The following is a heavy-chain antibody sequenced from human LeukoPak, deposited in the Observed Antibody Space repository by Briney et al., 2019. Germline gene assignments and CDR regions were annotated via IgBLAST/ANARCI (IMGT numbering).Heavy chain of an antibody. CDR1: GGSISSGGYY. J-gene: IGHJ6*03. D-gene: IGHD2-21*01. Sequence: SETLSLTCTVSGGSISSGGYYWSWIRQHPRKGLEWIGYIYYSGSTYYNPSLKSRVTISVDTSKNQFSLKLSSVTAADTAVYYCARAYVHRIVYYYYMDVWGKGTTVTVSS. V-gene: IGHV4-31*03. CDR2: IYYSGST. CDR3: ARAYVHRIVYYYYMDV.